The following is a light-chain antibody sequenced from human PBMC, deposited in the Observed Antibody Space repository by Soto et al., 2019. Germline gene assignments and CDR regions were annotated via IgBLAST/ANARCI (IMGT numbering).Light chain of an antibody. CDR1: QSINSY. V-gene: IGKV1-39*01. Sequence: DIQMTQSPSSLSASVGDRVIITCRASQSINSYLNWYQQKPGKAPKLLINAASSLQTGVPSRFSGSGSGTDFTLTINSLQPEDFAAYYCQQTYTTPRTFGQGTKVEIK. J-gene: IGKJ1*01. CDR2: AAS. CDR3: QQTYTTPRT.